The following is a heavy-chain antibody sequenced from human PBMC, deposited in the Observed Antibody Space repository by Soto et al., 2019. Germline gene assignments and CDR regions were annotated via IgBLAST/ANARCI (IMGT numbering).Heavy chain of an antibody. CDR1: GASIGSSSYY. CDR3: ARHGYTSGRSYFDY. D-gene: IGHD6-19*01. Sequence: PSETLSLTCTVSGASIGSSSYYWGWIRHPPGKGLEWIGSIYDRGSTYSNPSLKSRLTTSLDTSKNQFSLKLTSVTAADSAVYYCARHGYTSGRSYFDYWGQGTLVTVSS. J-gene: IGHJ4*02. V-gene: IGHV4-39*01. CDR2: IYDRGST.